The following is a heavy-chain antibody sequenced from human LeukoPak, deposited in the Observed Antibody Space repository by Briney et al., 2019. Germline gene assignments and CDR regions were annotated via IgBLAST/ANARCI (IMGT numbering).Heavy chain of an antibody. CDR2: VSVSGSST. D-gene: IGHD4-23*01. CDR3: AKGGDNSPFDY. V-gene: IGHV3-23*01. CDR1: GFTFSSYA. Sequence: GGSLRLSCAASGFTFSSYAMSWVRQAPGKGLEWVSTVSVSGSSTYSADSVKGRFTISRDNSKNTLYLQMNSLRAEDTATYYCAKGGDNSPFDYWGQGTLVTVSS. J-gene: IGHJ4*02.